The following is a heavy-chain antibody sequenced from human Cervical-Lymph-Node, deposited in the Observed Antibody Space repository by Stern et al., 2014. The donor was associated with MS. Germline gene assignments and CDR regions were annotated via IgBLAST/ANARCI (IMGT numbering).Heavy chain of an antibody. Sequence: EVQLVHSGGGLVQPGGSLRLSCVASGFSFGPSWMSWVRQPPGRGLEWVANIRQDGYDKFYVDSVKGRFTISRDNARNSLYLQMNSLTVADTAVYYCARDRRAFLDYWGQGTHVAVSS. CDR1: GFSFGPSW. CDR3: ARDRRAFLDY. V-gene: IGHV3-7*01. D-gene: IGHD2/OR15-2a*01. J-gene: IGHJ4*02. CDR2: IRQDGYDK.